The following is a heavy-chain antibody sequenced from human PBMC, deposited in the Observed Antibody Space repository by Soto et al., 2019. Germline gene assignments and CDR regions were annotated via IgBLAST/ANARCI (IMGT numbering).Heavy chain of an antibody. CDR1: GFTFDIYA. CDR2: ISGSGDST. J-gene: IGHJ4*02. D-gene: IGHD3-10*01. Sequence: EVQLLESGGDSVQSGGSLRLSCAVSGFTFDIYAMSWVRQAPGKGLEWVSGISGSGDSTYYADSVRGRFTISKDSSKSTLYLQMNSLRAEDTAVYYCAKDIYYGSGLNLLFSNFDYWGQGTLVAVSS. V-gene: IGHV3-23*01. CDR3: AKDIYYGSGLNLLFSNFDY.